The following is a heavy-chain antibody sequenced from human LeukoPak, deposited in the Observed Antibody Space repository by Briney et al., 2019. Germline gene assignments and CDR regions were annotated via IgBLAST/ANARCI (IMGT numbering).Heavy chain of an antibody. Sequence: PGGSLRLSCAASGFTVSSTYMSWVRQAPGKGLEWVSVIYSGGYTYYADSVKGRFTISRDNSKNTLYLQMNSLRAEDTAVYYCAKDRGAVDFWSGYDFDYWGQGTLVTVSS. V-gene: IGHV3-53*01. CDR3: AKDRGAVDFWSGYDFDY. D-gene: IGHD3-3*01. J-gene: IGHJ4*02. CDR2: IYSGGYT. CDR1: GFTVSSTY.